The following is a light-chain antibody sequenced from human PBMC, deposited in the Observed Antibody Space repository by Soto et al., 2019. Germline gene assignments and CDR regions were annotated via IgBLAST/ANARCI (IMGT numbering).Light chain of an antibody. J-gene: IGKJ5*01. CDR3: QQYGSSPT. V-gene: IGKV3-20*01. Sequence: EIVLTQSPGTLALSPGERATRSCRASQSVSNNYLAWYQQQPGRAPRLLIYGASSRATGIPDRFSGSGSGTDFTLTISRLEPEDFAVDYCQQYGSSPTFGQGTRLEIK. CDR2: GAS. CDR1: QSVSNNY.